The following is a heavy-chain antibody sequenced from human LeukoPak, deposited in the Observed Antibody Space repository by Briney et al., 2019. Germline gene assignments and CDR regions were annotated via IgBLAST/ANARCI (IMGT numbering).Heavy chain of an antibody. CDR1: GFTFSSYW. CDR3: ARGRFSFDY. CDR2: IKPDESEK. V-gene: IGHV3-7*03. J-gene: IGHJ4*02. Sequence: QTGGSLRLSCAASGFTFSSYWMTWVRQAPGEGLEWVANIKPDESEKYYLDSVKGRFTSSRDNAKNSVYLQMNSLRAEDTAVYYCARGRFSFDYWGQGTLVTVSS.